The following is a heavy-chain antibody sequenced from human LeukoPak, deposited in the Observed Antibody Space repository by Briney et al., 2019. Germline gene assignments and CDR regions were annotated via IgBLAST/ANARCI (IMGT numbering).Heavy chain of an antibody. CDR3: ARHDVWRQLSIGVDY. V-gene: IGHV4-4*07. J-gene: IGHJ4*02. D-gene: IGHD5-24*01. CDR1: GGSISSYY. Sequence: ASETLSLTCTVSGGSISSYYWSWIRQPAGKGLEWIGRIYTSGSTNYNPSLKSRVTMSVDTSKNQFSLKLSSVTAADTAVYYCARHDVWRQLSIGVDYWGQGTLVTVSS. CDR2: IYTSGST.